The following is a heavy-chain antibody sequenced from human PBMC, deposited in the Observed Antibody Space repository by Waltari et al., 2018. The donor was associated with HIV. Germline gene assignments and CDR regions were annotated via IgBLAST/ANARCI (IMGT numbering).Heavy chain of an antibody. V-gene: IGHV3-53*01. CDR2: IYSGGST. D-gene: IGHD5-12*01. CDR3: ARSTPSGYDWTDAFDI. CDR1: GFTVSSNY. J-gene: IGHJ3*02. Sequence: EVQLVESGGGLIQPGGSLRLSCAASGFTVSSNYMSWVRQAPGKGLEWVSVIYSGGSTYYADSVKGRFTISRDNSKNTLYLQMNSLRAEDTAVYYCARSTPSGYDWTDAFDIWGQGTMVTVSS.